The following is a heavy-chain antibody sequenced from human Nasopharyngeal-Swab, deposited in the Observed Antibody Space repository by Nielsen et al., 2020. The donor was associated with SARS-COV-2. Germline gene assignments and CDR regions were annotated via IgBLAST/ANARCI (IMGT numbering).Heavy chain of an antibody. Sequence: GSLRLSCAVYGGSFSGYYWSWIRQPPGKGLEWIGEINHSGSTNYNPSLKSRVTISVDTSKNQFSLKLSSVTAADTAVYYCARTHALVVPAAIPKYYYYYMDVWGKGTTVTVPS. CDR3: ARTHALVVPAAIPKYYYYYMDV. V-gene: IGHV4-34*01. CDR1: GGSFSGYY. CDR2: INHSGST. D-gene: IGHD2-2*02. J-gene: IGHJ6*03.